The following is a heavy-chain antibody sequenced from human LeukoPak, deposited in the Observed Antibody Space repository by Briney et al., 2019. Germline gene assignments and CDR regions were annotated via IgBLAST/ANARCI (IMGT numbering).Heavy chain of an antibody. D-gene: IGHD3-3*01. Sequence: ASVKVSCKASGYSFTSYYMHWVRQAPGQGLEWMGIINPSDSSTSYAQKFQGRVTMTRDTSTSTVYMELSSLRSEDTAVYYCARLEWLSEYFYHYFIDVWGKGTTIAVSS. J-gene: IGHJ6*03. CDR1: GYSFTSYY. CDR3: ARLEWLSEYFYHYFIDV. V-gene: IGHV1-46*01. CDR2: INPSDSST.